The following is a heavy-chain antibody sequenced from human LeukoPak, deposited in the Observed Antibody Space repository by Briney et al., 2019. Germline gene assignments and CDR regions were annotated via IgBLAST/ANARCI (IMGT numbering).Heavy chain of an antibody. Sequence: QPGRSLRLSCAASGFTFDDYAMHWVRKAPGKGLEWVSGISWNSGSIGYADSVKGRFTISRDNAKNSLYLQMNSLRAEDTALYYCARVSSWYSHYGMDVWGQGTTVTVSS. CDR1: GFTFDDYA. D-gene: IGHD6-13*01. J-gene: IGHJ6*02. CDR2: ISWNSGSI. CDR3: ARVSSWYSHYGMDV. V-gene: IGHV3-9*01.